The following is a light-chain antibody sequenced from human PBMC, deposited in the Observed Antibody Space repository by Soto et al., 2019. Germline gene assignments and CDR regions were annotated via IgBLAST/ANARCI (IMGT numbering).Light chain of an antibody. J-gene: IGKJ4*01. CDR2: AAS. Sequence: DIQMTQSPSSLSASVGDRVTITCRASQSISTYLHWYQQKPGKAPNLLIYAASTLQSGVPSRFSGSGSGTGFPLTISSLPTEDFATYFWQNCYSSPLTFGGGTKVDIK. CDR1: QSISTY. CDR3: QNCYSSPLT. V-gene: IGKV1-39*01.